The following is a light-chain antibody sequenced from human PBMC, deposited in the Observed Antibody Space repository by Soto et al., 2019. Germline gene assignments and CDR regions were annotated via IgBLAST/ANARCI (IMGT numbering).Light chain of an antibody. J-gene: IGLJ2*01. Sequence: QSALTQPPSASGSPGQSVTISCTGTNSDVGGHNYVSWYQQHPGKAPKLLIFEISKRPSGVPDRFSGSKSGNTASLTVSGLQAEDEADYYCSSYAGSNWVFGGGTKLTVL. CDR2: EIS. CDR1: NSDVGGHNY. V-gene: IGLV2-8*01. CDR3: SSYAGSNWV.